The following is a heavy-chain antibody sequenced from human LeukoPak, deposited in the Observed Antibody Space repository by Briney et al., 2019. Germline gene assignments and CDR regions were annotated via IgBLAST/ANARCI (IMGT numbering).Heavy chain of an antibody. CDR3: ARDQGYCSSTSCSNWFDP. J-gene: IGHJ5*02. V-gene: IGHV1-2*02. CDR2: INPNSGGT. Sequence: GASVKVSCKASGYTFTGYYMHWVRPAPGQGLEWMGWINPNSGGTNYAQKFQGRVTMTRDTSISTAYMELSRLRSDDTAVYYRARDQGYCSSTSCSNWFDPWGRGTLVTVSS. CDR1: GYTFTGYY. D-gene: IGHD2-2*01.